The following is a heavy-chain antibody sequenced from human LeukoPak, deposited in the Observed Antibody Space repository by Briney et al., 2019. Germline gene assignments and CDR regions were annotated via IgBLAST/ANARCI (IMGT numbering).Heavy chain of an antibody. J-gene: IGHJ4*02. CDR2: INPNSGGT. CDR1: GYTFTGYY. D-gene: IGHD5-12*01. Sequence: ASVKVSCKASGYTFTGYYMHWVRQAPGQGLEWKGWINPNSGGTNYAQKFQGRVTMTRDTSISTAYMELSRLRSDDTAVYYCARDNSGYDYTFDYWGQGTLVTVSS. CDR3: ARDNSGYDYTFDY. V-gene: IGHV1-2*02.